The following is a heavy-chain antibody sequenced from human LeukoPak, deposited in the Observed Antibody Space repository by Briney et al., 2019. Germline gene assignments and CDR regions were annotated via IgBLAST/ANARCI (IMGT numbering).Heavy chain of an antibody. Sequence: AGSLRLSCAASGFTFSNYAMSWVRQAPGKGLEWVSGISASGGSTYYADSVKGRFTISRDNSKNTLYLQINSLRAEDTAVYYCARPRGSYWYFDLWGRGTLVTVSS. D-gene: IGHD2-15*01. V-gene: IGHV3-23*01. CDR2: ISASGGST. CDR3: ARPRGSYWYFDL. J-gene: IGHJ2*01. CDR1: GFTFSNYA.